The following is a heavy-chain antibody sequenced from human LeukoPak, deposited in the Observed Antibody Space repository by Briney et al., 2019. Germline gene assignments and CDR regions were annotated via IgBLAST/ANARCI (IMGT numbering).Heavy chain of an antibody. V-gene: IGHV4-38-2*02. CDR1: GDSISSGHY. D-gene: IGHD3-10*01. CDR3: ARVESSRDYYGPNWFDP. CDR2: IYHSGNT. Sequence: PSETLSLSCTVSGDSISSGHYWGWLRPPPGKGLEWIGIIYHSGNTYYTPSLKSRVTISIDTSKNPLSLKLSTVSAADTAMYFCARVESSRDYYGPNWFDPWGQGTLVTVSS. J-gene: IGHJ5*02.